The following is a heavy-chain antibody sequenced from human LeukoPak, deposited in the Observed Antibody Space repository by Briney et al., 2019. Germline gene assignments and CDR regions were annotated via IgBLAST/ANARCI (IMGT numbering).Heavy chain of an antibody. V-gene: IGHV4-30-4*01. CDR1: GGSISSGDYY. CDR3: ARDRVVGSPTKYYYYYGMDV. J-gene: IGHJ6*02. CDR2: IYYSGST. Sequence: PSQTLSLTCTVSGGSISSGDYYWSWIRQPPGKGLEWIGYIYYSGSTYYNPSLKSRVTISVDTSKNQFSLKLSSVTAADTAVYYCARDRVVGSPTKYYYYYGMDVWGQGTTVTVSS. D-gene: IGHD2-21*01.